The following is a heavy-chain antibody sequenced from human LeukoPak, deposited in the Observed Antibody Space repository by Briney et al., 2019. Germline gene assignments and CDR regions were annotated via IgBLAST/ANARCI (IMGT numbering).Heavy chain of an antibody. CDR1: GGTFSSYA. CDR3: ARQQLVHAFDI. V-gene: IGHV1-69*04. J-gene: IGHJ3*02. D-gene: IGHD6-13*01. CDR2: IIPILGIA. Sequence: GSSVKVSCKASGGTFSSYAISWVRQAPGQGLEWMGRIIPILGIANYAQKFQGRVTITADKSTSTAYMELSSLRSEDTAVYYCARQQLVHAFDIWGQGTMVTVSS.